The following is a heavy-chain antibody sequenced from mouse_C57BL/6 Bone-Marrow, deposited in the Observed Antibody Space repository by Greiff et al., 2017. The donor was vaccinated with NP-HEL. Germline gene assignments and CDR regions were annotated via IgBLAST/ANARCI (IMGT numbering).Heavy chain of an antibody. Sequence: DVMLVESGGGLVKPGGSLKLSCAASGFTFSSYAMSWVRQTPEKRLEWVATISDGGSYTYYPDNVKGRFTISRDNAKNNLYLQMSHLKSEDTAMYYCARERYSRTPYYYAMDYWGQGTSVTVSS. D-gene: IGHD2-5*01. CDR3: ARERYSRTPYYYAMDY. J-gene: IGHJ4*01. CDR1: GFTFSSYA. CDR2: ISDGGSYT. V-gene: IGHV5-4*01.